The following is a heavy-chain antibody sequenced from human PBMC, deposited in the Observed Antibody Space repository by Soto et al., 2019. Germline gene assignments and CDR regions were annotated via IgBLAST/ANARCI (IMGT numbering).Heavy chain of an antibody. CDR1: GGSISSGGYY. Sequence: TSETLSLTCTVSGGSISSGGYYWSWIRQHPGKGLEWIGFIHHSGSTNYNPSLKSRLTMSVDTSKNQFSLKLSSVTAADTAVYYCTRGDSSSWRPHFDYWGQGTLVTVSS. J-gene: IGHJ4*02. CDR3: TRGDSSSWRPHFDY. CDR2: IHHSGST. D-gene: IGHD6-13*01. V-gene: IGHV4-61*08.